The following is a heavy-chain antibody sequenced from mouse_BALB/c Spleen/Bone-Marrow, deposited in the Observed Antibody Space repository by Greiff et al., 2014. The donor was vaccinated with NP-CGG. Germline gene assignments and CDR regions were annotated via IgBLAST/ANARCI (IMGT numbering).Heavy chain of an antibody. J-gene: IGHJ1*01. D-gene: IGHD2-4*01. CDR1: GFSLTSYG. V-gene: IGHV2-9*02. CDR2: IWAGGST. CDR3: ARDPIYYDYDWYFDV. Sequence: QVQLQQSGPGLVAPSQNLSITCTVSGFSLTSYGVHWVRQPPGKGLEWLGVIWAGGSTNYNSALMSRLSISEDNSKSQVFLKMNSLQTDDTAMYYCARDPIYYDYDWYFDVWGAGTTVTVSS.